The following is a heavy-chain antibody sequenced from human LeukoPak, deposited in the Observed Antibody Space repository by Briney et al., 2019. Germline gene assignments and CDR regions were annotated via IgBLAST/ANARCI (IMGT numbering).Heavy chain of an antibody. V-gene: IGHV1-18*01. CDR1: GYTFTSYG. Sequence: ASVKVSCKASGYTFTSYGISWVRQAPGQGLEWMGCISAYNGNTNYTQKLQGRVNITTDTDKSTAYMELKSLRSDATAVYYCARAPHIVEVPTAIGGWFDPWGQGTLVTVSS. D-gene: IGHD2-2*01. CDR3: ARAPHIVEVPTAIGGWFDP. CDR2: ISAYNGNT. J-gene: IGHJ5*02.